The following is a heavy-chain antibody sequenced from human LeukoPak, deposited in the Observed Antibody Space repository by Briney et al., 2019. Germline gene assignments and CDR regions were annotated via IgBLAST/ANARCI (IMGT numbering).Heavy chain of an antibody. D-gene: IGHD1-26*01. CDR3: ARGAPTLGQEIAY. CDR1: GYILTELS. V-gene: IGHV1-24*01. J-gene: IGHJ4*02. CDR2: FDPEDGEK. Sequence: ASVKASCKVSGYILTELSMHWVRQAPGKGLEWMGGFDPEDGEKIYAQKFQGRVTMTEDTSTDTAYMELSSLRSDDTAVYYCARGAPTLGQEIAYWGQGTLVTVSS.